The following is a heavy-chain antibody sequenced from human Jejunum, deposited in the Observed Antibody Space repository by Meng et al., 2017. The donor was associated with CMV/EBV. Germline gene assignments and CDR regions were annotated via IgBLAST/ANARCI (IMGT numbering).Heavy chain of an antibody. J-gene: IGHJ4*02. D-gene: IGHD2-8*02. CDR2: ISHDGRST. CDR1: GVSFSSYA. Sequence: SGVSFSSYAMDWVRQAPGKGLEWVSLISHDGRSTYFADSVKGRFTISRDNSRNTFYLQMSSLRAADTAVYYCARGARSGGVAEIEYDSWGQGTLVTVSS. V-gene: IGHV3-30*15. CDR3: ARGARSGGVAEIEYDS.